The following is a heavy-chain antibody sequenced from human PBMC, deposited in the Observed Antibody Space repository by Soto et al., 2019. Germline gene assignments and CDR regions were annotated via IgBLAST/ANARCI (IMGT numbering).Heavy chain of an antibody. CDR3: ARPIWGSYRRLSPPPPIDFDY. Sequence: GESLKISCKGSGYSFTSYWIGWVRQMPGKGLEWMGIIYPGDSDTRYSPSFQGQVTISADKSISTAYLQWSSLKASDTAMYYCARPIWGSYRRLSPPPPIDFDYWGQGTLVTVSS. J-gene: IGHJ4*02. CDR2: IYPGDSDT. V-gene: IGHV5-51*01. CDR1: GYSFTSYW. D-gene: IGHD3-16*02.